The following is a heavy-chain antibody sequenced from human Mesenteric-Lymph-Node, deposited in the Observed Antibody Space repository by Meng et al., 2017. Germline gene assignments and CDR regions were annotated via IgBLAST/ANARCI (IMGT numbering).Heavy chain of an antibody. CDR2: IYQTGST. J-gene: IGHJ4*02. CDR1: GASIGSDW. CDR3: ARDPTAVAGYFDY. V-gene: IGHV4-4*02. D-gene: IGHD6-19*01. Sequence: VPVQELGPGLGKSSGPLSLTCAVSGASIGSDWWSWVRQPPGKGLEWIGEIYQTGSTNYNPSLKSRVTISIDKSKNQFSLKLTSVTAADTALYYCARDPTAVAGYFDYWGRGTLVTVSS.